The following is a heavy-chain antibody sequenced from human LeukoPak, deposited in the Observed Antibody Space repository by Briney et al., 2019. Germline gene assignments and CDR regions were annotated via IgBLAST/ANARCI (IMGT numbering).Heavy chain of an antibody. V-gene: IGHV4-34*01. CDR3: ARGRRLYGSGSYYRPNWFDP. CDR1: GGSFSGYY. Sequence: PSETLSHTCAVYGGSFSGYYWSWIRQPPGKGLEWIGEINHSGSTNYNPSLKSRVTISVDTSKNQFSLKLSSVTAADTAVYYCARGRRLYGSGSYYRPNWFDPWGQGTLVTVSS. D-gene: IGHD3-10*01. J-gene: IGHJ5*02. CDR2: INHSGST.